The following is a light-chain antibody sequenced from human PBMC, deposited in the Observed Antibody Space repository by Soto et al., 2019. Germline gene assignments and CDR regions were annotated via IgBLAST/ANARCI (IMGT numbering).Light chain of an antibody. Sequence: DIQMTQSPSTLSASVGDRVTITCRASQSISGWLAWYQQKPGTAPKLLIYDASNLESGVPSRFSGSGSGTEFTLTISSLQPDDFATYYCQQYYSDWTFGQGTKVEIK. CDR2: DAS. CDR1: QSISGW. CDR3: QQYYSDWT. V-gene: IGKV1-5*01. J-gene: IGKJ1*01.